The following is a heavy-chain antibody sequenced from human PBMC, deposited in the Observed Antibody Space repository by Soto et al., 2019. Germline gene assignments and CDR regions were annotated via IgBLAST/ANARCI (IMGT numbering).Heavy chain of an antibody. CDR2: ITAYNGNT. Sequence: GASVKVSCKASGYPFTSYGISWVRQAPGQGLEWMGWITAYNGNTNYAQKLQGRVTMTTDTSTSTAYMELRSLRSDDTAVYYCAKQRVYRSGDFDPWGQGTLVTVSS. CDR1: GYPFTSYG. J-gene: IGHJ5*02. D-gene: IGHD5-18*01. CDR3: AKQRVYRSGDFDP. V-gene: IGHV1-18*01.